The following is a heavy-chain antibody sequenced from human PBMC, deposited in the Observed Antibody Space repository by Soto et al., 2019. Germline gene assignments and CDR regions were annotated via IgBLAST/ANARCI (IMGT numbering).Heavy chain of an antibody. CDR1: GGTFSSYA. J-gene: IGHJ4*02. V-gene: IGHV1-69*13. Sequence: ASVKVSCKASGGTFSSYAISWVRQAPGQGLEWMGGIIPIFGTANYAQKFQGRVTITADESTSTAYMELSSLRSEDTAVYYCAREATYYDYVWGSYRYTCFDYWGQGTLVTVSS. D-gene: IGHD3-16*02. CDR3: AREATYYDYVWGSYRYTCFDY. CDR2: IIPIFGTA.